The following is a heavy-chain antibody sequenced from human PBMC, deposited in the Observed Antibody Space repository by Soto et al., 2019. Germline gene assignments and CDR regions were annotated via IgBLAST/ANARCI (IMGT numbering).Heavy chain of an antibody. CDR1: GFTFSTYA. CDR2: ISGSGGST. V-gene: IGHV3-23*01. J-gene: IGHJ4*02. CDR3: AKERTAERELRHFDY. Sequence: PGGSLRLSCAASGFTFSTYAMTWGRQAPGKGLEWVSTISGSGGSTYYADSVKGRFTISRDRSDNMLHLQMNSLRAEDTAIYYCAKERTAERELRHFDYWGQGTLVTVSS. D-gene: IGHD1-26*01.